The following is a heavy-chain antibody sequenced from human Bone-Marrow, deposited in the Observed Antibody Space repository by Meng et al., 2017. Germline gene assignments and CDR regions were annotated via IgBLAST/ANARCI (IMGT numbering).Heavy chain of an antibody. V-gene: IGHV4-39*01. CDR2: IYYSGAT. CDR3: ARWTGGREYLDY. CDR1: GGSISSTTYY. J-gene: IGHJ4*02. D-gene: IGHD3/OR15-3a*01. Sequence: QVQLQESGPGLVKPSETLSLTCTVSGGSISSTTYYWAWIRQPPGKGLDWIANIYYSGATYYNPSLKSRVTISQDTSKNQFSLSLNSVTAADTAVYYCARWTGGREYLDYWGQGTLVTVSS.